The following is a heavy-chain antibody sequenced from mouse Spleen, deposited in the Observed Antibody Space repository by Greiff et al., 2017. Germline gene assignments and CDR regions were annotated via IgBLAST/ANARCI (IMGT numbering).Heavy chain of an antibody. CDR3: ARRDYYGSSYGY. CDR1: GYTFTSYW. D-gene: IGHD1-1*01. V-gene: IGHV1-7*01. Sequence: VKLMESGAELAKPGASVKMSCKASGYTFTSYWMHWVKQRPGQGLEWIGYINPSTGYTEYNQKFKDKATLTADKSSSTAYMQLSSLTSEDSAVYYCARRDYYGSSYGYWGQGTTLTVSS. CDR2: INPSTGYT. J-gene: IGHJ2*01.